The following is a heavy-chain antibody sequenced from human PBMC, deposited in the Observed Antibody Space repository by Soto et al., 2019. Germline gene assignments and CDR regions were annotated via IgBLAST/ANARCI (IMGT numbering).Heavy chain of an antibody. V-gene: IGHV2-5*02. CDR2: IYWDDDK. CDR1: GFSLSTSGVG. J-gene: IGHJ4*02. D-gene: IGHD7-27*01. CDR3: AHRPNWGALHLNFDY. Sequence: SGPTLVKPTQTLTLTCTFSGFSLSTSGVGVGWIRQPPGKALEWLALIYWDDDKRYSPSLKSRLTITKDTSKNQVVLTMTNMDPVDTATYYCAHRPNWGALHLNFDYWGQGTLVTVSS.